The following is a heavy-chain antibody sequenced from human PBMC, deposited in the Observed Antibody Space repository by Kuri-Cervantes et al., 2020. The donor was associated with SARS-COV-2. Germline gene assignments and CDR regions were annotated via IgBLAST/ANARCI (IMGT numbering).Heavy chain of an antibody. Sequence: GSLRLSCTVSGDSISSSRYYWGWIRQPPGKGLEWIGSMYYSGSTYYNPSLKSRVTISVDTSKNQFSLKLSSVTAADTAVYYCARHAVGFDYWGQGTLVTVSS. CDR1: GDSISSSRYY. CDR3: ARHAVGFDY. D-gene: IGHD6-19*01. CDR2: MYYSGST. V-gene: IGHV4-39*01. J-gene: IGHJ4*02.